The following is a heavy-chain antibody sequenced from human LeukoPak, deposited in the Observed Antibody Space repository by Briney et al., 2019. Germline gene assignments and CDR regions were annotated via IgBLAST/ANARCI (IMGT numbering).Heavy chain of an antibody. CDR3: ARGGGNSYAPVDY. D-gene: IGHD5-18*01. Sequence: GGSLRLSCAASGFTFSTYWMHWARQVPGKGLVWVSRINSNGNTTPCADSVRGRFTISRDNAKNTLFLQMNSLRAEDTAVYYCARGGGNSYAPVDYWGQGTLVTVSS. V-gene: IGHV3-74*01. CDR2: INSNGNTT. CDR1: GFTFSTYW. J-gene: IGHJ4*02.